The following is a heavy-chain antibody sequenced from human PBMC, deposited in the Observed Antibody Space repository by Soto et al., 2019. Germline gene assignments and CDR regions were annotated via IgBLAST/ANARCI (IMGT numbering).Heavy chain of an antibody. Sequence: QVQLVESGGGVVQPGRSLRLSCAASGFTFSSYGMHWVRQAPGKGLEWVAVIWYDGSNKYYADSVKGRFTISRDNSKNTLYLQMNSLRAEDTAVYYCAREDYYDSSGDYYYGMDVWGQGTTVTVSS. CDR3: AREDYYDSSGDYYYGMDV. J-gene: IGHJ6*02. CDR1: GFTFSSYG. D-gene: IGHD3-22*01. V-gene: IGHV3-33*01. CDR2: IWYDGSNK.